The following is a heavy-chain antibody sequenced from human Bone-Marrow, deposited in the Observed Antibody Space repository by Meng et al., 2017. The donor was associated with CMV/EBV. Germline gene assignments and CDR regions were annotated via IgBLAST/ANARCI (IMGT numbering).Heavy chain of an antibody. CDR2: ISYDGGNK. CDR3: ARVTRVHRMYYDFWSGPGGDYYGMDV. CDR1: GFTFNDYS. D-gene: IGHD3-3*01. Sequence: GEPLKIACAASGFTFNDYSMHWVRQAPGKGLEWVALISYDGGNKYFADSVKGRFTISRDNSNNTLYLQMNSLRAEDTAVYYCARVTRVHRMYYDFWSGPGGDYYGMDVWGQGTTVTVSS. V-gene: IGHV3-30*04. J-gene: IGHJ6*02.